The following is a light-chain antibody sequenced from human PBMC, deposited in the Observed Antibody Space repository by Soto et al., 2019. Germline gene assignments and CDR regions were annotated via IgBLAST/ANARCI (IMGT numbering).Light chain of an antibody. J-gene: IGLJ1*01. Sequence: QSALAQPASVSGSPGQSVTISGTGTSSDVGAYNSVSWYQQHPDKAPQLMIYKGTQRPSGVSNRFSGSTSGNAASLTISGLQAGDEADYFCCSSAPESTYVFGTGTKV. V-gene: IGLV2-23*01. CDR1: SSDVGAYNS. CDR3: CSSAPESTYV. CDR2: KGT.